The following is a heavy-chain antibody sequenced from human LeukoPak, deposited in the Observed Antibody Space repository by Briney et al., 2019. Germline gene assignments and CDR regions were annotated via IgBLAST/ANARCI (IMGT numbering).Heavy chain of an antibody. CDR2: INTNTGNP. J-gene: IGHJ5*02. D-gene: IGHD3-10*01. V-gene: IGHV7-4-1*02. CDR3: ARGQTYYYGSGSYYRDNWFDP. CDR1: GYTFTSYA. Sequence: ASVKVSCKASGYTFTSYAMNWVRQAPGQGLEWMGWINTNTGNPTYAQGFTGRFVFSLDTSVSTAYLQISSLKAEDTAVYYCARGQTYYYGSGSYYRDNWFDPWGQGTLVTVSS.